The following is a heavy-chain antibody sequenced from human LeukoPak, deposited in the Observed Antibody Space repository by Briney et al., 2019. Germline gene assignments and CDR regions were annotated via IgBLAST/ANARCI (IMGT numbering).Heavy chain of an antibody. Sequence: GGSLRLSCAASGFTVSAYSMGWVRQAPGKGLEWLSLIYSGDRTYQADSVKGRFTVSRDDSENTLSLQMNSLRVEDTAVYYCARDGGSGNFDYWGQGTLVTVSS. J-gene: IGHJ4*02. D-gene: IGHD3-10*01. CDR2: IYSGDRT. V-gene: IGHV3-53*01. CDR3: ARDGGSGNFDY. CDR1: GFTVSAYS.